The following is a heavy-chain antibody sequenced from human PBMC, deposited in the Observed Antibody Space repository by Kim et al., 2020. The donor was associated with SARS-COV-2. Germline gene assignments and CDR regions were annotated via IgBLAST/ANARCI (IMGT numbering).Heavy chain of an antibody. CDR1: GGSISSSNW. D-gene: IGHD6-13*01. CDR2: IYHSGST. Sequence: SETLSLTCAVSGGSISSSNWWSWVRQPPGKGLEWIGEIYHSGSTNYNPSLKSRVTISVDKSKNQFSLKLSSVTAADTAVYYCATTTGGDSSLQHWGQGTLVTVSS. V-gene: IGHV4-4*02. J-gene: IGHJ1*01. CDR3: ATTTGGDSSLQH.